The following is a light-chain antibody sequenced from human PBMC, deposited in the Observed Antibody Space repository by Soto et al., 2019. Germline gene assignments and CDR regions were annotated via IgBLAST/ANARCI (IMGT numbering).Light chain of an antibody. Sequence: EIVLTQSPVTLSLSPGDGATLSCRASQTVGNNYLAWYQQRPGQAPRLLIHGASSRATGIPDRFSGSGSGTEFTLTIGRLEPEDFAVYYCQQYDRLPRTFGQGTKVDIK. CDR2: GAS. CDR3: QQYDRLPRT. J-gene: IGKJ1*01. V-gene: IGKV3-20*01. CDR1: QTVGNNY.